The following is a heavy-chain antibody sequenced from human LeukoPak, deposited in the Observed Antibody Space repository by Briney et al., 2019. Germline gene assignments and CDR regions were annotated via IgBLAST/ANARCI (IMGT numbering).Heavy chain of an antibody. CDR2: INPNSGGT. CDR3: ARGNYYYYMDV. J-gene: IGHJ6*03. CDR1: GYTFTFYY. Sequence: ASVKVSFKASGYTFTFYYMHWVRQAPGQGLEWMGWINPNSGGTNYEQKFQGRVTMTRDTSISTAYMELSRLRSDDTAVYYCARGNYYYYMDVWGKGTTVTVSS. V-gene: IGHV1-2*02.